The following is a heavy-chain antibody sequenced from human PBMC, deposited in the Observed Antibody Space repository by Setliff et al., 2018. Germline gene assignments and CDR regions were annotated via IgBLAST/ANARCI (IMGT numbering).Heavy chain of an antibody. CDR1: GGSITSGSYY. D-gene: IGHD3-9*01. V-gene: IGHV4-61*02. J-gene: IGHJ4*01. Sequence: SQTLSLTCAVSGGSITSGSYYWSWIRQPAGEGLEWIGRLHTSGTTDYNPSLKGRVTISADTSTNHFSLKLTSVTAADTAVYYCARERYFDWFFEDWGHGTLVTSPQ. CDR3: ARERYFDWFFED. CDR2: LHTSGTT.